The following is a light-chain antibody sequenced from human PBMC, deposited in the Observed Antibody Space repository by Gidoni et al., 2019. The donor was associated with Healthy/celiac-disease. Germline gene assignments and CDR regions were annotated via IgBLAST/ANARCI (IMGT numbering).Light chain of an antibody. V-gene: IGLV3-1*01. Sequence: YELTQPPSVSVSPGQTASITCAGDKLGDKYACWYQQKPGQSPVLVIYQDSKRPSGIPVRFSGSISGNTATLTISGTQAMDEADYYCQSWDSSTCVFGGGTKLTVL. J-gene: IGLJ2*01. CDR2: QDS. CDR3: QSWDSSTCV. CDR1: KLGDKY.